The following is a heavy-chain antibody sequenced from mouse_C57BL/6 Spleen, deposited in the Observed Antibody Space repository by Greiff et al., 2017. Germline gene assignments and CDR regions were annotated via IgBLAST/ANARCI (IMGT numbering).Heavy chain of an antibody. V-gene: IGHV1-7*01. CDR3: ARESDGYYCFDY. J-gene: IGHJ2*01. Sequence: QVQLKESGAELAKPGASVKLSCKASGYTFTSYWMHWVKQRPGQGLEWIGYINPSSGNTQYNQKFKDKATLTADKSSSPAYMQLSSLTYEDSAVYYCARESDGYYCFDYWGQGTTLTVSS. D-gene: IGHD2-3*01. CDR2: INPSSGNT. CDR1: GYTFTSYW.